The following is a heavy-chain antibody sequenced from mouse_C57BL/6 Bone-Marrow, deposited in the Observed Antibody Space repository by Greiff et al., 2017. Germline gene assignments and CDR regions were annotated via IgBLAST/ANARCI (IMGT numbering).Heavy chain of an antibody. J-gene: IGHJ4*01. Sequence: VQLQQSGAELVRPGASVKLSCKASGYTFTDYYINWVKQRPGQGLEWIARIYPGSGNTYYNEKFKGKATLTAEKSSSTAYMQLSSLTSEDSAVYFCARRALDYYAMDYWGQGTSVTVSS. CDR3: ARRALDYYAMDY. CDR1: GYTFTDYY. CDR2: IYPGSGNT. D-gene: IGHD3-3*01. V-gene: IGHV1-76*01.